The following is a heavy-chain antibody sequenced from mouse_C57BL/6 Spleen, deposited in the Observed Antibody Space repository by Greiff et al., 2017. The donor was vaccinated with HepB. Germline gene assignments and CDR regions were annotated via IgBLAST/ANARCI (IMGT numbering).Heavy chain of an antibody. D-gene: IGHD1-1*01. CDR1: GFNIKNTY. CDR2: IDPANGNT. Sequence: EVQLQQSVAELVRPGASVKLSCTASGFNIKNTYMHWVKQRPEQGLEWIGRIDPANGNTKYAPKFQGKATITADTSSNTAYLQLSSLTSEDTAIYYCARGGGGYYYGSSYYAMDYWGQGTSVTVSS. J-gene: IGHJ4*01. V-gene: IGHV14-3*01. CDR3: ARGGGGYYYGSSYYAMDY.